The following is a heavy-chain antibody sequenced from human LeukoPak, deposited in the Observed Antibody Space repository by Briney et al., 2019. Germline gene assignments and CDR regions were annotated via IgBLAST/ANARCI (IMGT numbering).Heavy chain of an antibody. CDR3: ARWNGDFDDY. J-gene: IGHJ4*02. CDR1: GDTFIGYY. D-gene: IGHD4-17*01. Sequence: ATVKVSGNASGDTFIGYYMHWVRQAPGQGLEWMGWISPNRGDTNYAQKFQGRVTMTRDTSISTAYMELSSLTSDDTAVYYCARWNGDFDDYWGQGTLVTVSS. V-gene: IGHV1-2*02. CDR2: ISPNRGDT.